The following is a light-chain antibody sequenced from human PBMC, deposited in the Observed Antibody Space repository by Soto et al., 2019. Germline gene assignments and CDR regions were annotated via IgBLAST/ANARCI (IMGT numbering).Light chain of an antibody. CDR3: QHSYSTPYT. Sequence: DIQMTQSPSSLSASVGDRVTITCRASQSISSYLNWYQQKPGKAPKLLIYAASSLQSGVPSRFSGSGSGPDFTLTISSLQPEDFATYYCQHSYSTPYTFGQGTKLDIK. CDR1: QSISSY. CDR2: AAS. V-gene: IGKV1-39*01. J-gene: IGKJ2*01.